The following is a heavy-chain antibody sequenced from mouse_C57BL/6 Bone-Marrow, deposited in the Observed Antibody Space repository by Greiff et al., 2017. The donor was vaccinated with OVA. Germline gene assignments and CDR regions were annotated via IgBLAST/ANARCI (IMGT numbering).Heavy chain of an antibody. Sequence: QVQLQQSGAELVKPGASVKLSCKASGYTFTEYTIHWVKQRSGQGLEWIGCVYTGSGSIKYNEKFKDKGTLTADKYSSTVYMELSRLTSEDAAVYLCDSHEGGWLIQYFDVWGKGTTVTVSS. D-gene: IGHD2-3*01. CDR1: GYTFTEYT. CDR2: VYTGSGSI. J-gene: IGHJ1*03. CDR3: DSHEGGWLIQYFDV. V-gene: IGHV1-62-2*01.